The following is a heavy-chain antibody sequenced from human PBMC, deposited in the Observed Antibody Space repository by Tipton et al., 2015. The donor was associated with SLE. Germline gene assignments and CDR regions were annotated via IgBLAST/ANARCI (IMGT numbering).Heavy chain of an antibody. CDR3: ARDGANSYYMDV. J-gene: IGHJ6*03. CDR1: GFTVSSNY. V-gene: IGHV3-66*02. Sequence: SLRLSCAASGFTVSSNYMSWVRQAPGKGLELVSVIYSGGSTYYADSVKGRFTISRDNSKNTLYLQMNSLRAEDTAVYYCARDGANSYYMDVWGKGTTVTVSS. CDR2: IYSGGST. D-gene: IGHD4/OR15-4a*01.